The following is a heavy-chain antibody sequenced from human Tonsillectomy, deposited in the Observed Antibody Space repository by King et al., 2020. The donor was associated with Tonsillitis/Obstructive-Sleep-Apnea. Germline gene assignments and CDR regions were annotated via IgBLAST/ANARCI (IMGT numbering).Heavy chain of an antibody. CDR3: ARVGGLRFLEWLPVYGMDV. V-gene: IGHV3-21*01. Sequence: EVQLVESGGGLVKPGGSLRLSCAASGFTFSPYSMNWVRQAPGKGLEWVSSISSSSSYIYYADSVKGRFTISRDNAKNSLYLQMNSLRAEDTAVYYCARVGGLRFLEWLPVYGMDVWGQGTTVTVSS. J-gene: IGHJ6*02. CDR1: GFTFSPYS. CDR2: ISSSSSYI. D-gene: IGHD3-3*01.